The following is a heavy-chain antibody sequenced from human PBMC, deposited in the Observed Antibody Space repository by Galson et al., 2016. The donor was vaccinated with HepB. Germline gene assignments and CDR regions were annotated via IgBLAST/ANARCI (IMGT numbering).Heavy chain of an antibody. CDR1: GFTFSSYA. V-gene: IGHV3-23*01. J-gene: IGHJ5*02. CDR3: AKEVGTVHPSNWFDP. CDR2: ISRIGDAT. D-gene: IGHD1-26*01. Sequence: SLRLSCAASGFTFSSYAMDWVRQAPRKGLEWVSAISRIGDATYYAASVKGRFTIFRDNSKDTLYLQMNSLRAEDTAVYYCAKEVGTVHPSNWFDPWGQGTLVTVSS.